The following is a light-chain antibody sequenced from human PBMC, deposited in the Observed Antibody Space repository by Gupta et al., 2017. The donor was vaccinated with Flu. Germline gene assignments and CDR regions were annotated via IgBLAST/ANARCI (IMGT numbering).Light chain of an antibody. CDR3: QQSEDCRWT. V-gene: IGKV2-30*01. CDR2: VVS. J-gene: IGKJ1*01. CDR1: RRVKRCGHTV. Sequence: RRVKRCGHTVLYWYQQKQAKTRRRLMSVVSQGGSRVPNRFSGSGSGYDFTVKIRRVDDEDVGDYFWQQSEDCRWTFGQGTKLEIK.